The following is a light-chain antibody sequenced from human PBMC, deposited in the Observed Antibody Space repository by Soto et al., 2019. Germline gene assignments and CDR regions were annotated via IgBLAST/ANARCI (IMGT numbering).Light chain of an antibody. J-gene: IGLJ2*01. Sequence: QSALTQPASVSGYPGQSITISCAGTSSDVGGYNYVSWYQQHPGKVPRLIISDVNKRPSGVSDRFSGSKSGNTASLTISGLHAEDEADYYCASFTRSVTVVFGGGTKLTVL. CDR1: SSDVGGYNY. CDR2: DVN. CDR3: ASFTRSVTVV. V-gene: IGLV2-14*03.